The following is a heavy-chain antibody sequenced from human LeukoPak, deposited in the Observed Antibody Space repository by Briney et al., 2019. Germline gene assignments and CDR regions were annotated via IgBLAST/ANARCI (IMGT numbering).Heavy chain of an antibody. Sequence: SQTLSLTCTVSGGSISSGGYYWSWIRQHPGKGLEWIGYIYYSGSTNYNPSLKSRVTISVDTSKNQFSLKLSSVTAADTAVYYCARRQNDAFDIWGQGTMVTVSS. V-gene: IGHV4-31*03. CDR1: GGSISSGGYY. CDR3: ARRQNDAFDI. CDR2: IYYSGST. J-gene: IGHJ3*02.